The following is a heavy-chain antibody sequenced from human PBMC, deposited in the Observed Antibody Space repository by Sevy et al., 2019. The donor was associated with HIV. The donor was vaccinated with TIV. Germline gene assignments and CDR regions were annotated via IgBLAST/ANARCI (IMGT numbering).Heavy chain of an antibody. CDR1: GFTFSSYA. Sequence: GGSLRLSCAASGFTFSSYAMSWVRQAPGKGLEWVSAISGSGGSTYYADSVKGRFTISRDNSKNTQYLQMNSLRAEDTAVCYGAKVSSSVWYFSGRVRHCDFWGQGTLVTVPS. CDR2: ISGSGGST. V-gene: IGHV3-23*01. J-gene: IGHJ4*02. D-gene: IGHD6-19*01. CDR3: AKVSSSVWYFSGRVRHCDF.